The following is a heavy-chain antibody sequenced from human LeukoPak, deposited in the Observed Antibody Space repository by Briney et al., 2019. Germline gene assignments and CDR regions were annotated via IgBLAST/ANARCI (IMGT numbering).Heavy chain of an antibody. CDR2: MNPNSGNT. Sequence: ASVKVSCKASGYTFTGYYIHWVRQATGQGLEWMGWMNPNSGNTGYAQKFQGRVTMTRNTSIGTAYMELSSLRSEDTAVYYCGSRLTRGRYYDFWSGYYSRDHDAFDIWGQGTMVTVSS. CDR3: GSRLTRGRYYDFWSGYYSRDHDAFDI. D-gene: IGHD3-3*01. J-gene: IGHJ3*02. CDR1: GYTFTGYY. V-gene: IGHV1-8*02.